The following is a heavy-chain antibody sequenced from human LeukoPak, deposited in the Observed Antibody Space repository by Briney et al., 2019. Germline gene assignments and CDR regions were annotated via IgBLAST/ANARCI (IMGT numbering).Heavy chain of an antibody. CDR3: ARVELVGDYFDY. D-gene: IGHD6-6*01. CDR2: IYTSGST. V-gene: IGHV4-4*07. Sequence: SETLSLTCTVSGGSISSYYWSWIRQPAGKGLEWIGRIYTSGSTNYNPSLKSRVTISVDTSKNQFSLKLSSVTAADTAVYYCARVELVGDYFDYWGQGTLVTVSS. CDR1: GGSISSYY. J-gene: IGHJ4*02.